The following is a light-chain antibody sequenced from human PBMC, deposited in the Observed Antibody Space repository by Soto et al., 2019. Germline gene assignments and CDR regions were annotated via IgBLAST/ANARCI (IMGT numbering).Light chain of an antibody. V-gene: IGLV1-36*01. CDR2: RNN. CDR3: AAWDDSLNAQV. Sequence: QSVLTQPPSVSEAPRQRVTISCSGSNSSIGNNAVNWYQLVPGKAPKVVIYRNNVVLSGVSDRFSGSKSGTSASLAISGLQPEDEPDYYCAAWDDSLNAQVFGGGTKLTVL. CDR1: NSSIGNNA. J-gene: IGLJ3*02.